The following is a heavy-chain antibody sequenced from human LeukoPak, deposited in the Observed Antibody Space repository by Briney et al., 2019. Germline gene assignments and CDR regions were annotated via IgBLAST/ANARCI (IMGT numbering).Heavy chain of an antibody. J-gene: IGHJ4*02. Sequence: SETLSLTCTVSGGSISSYYRSWIRQPPGKGLEWIGYIYYSGSTSYNPSLKSRVTISVDTSKNQYAPKLSSVTAADTAVYYCARPLTGTTLIFDYWGQGTLVTVSS. CDR2: IYYSGST. V-gene: IGHV4-59*01. D-gene: IGHD1-7*01. CDR3: ARPLTGTTLIFDY. CDR1: GGSISSYY.